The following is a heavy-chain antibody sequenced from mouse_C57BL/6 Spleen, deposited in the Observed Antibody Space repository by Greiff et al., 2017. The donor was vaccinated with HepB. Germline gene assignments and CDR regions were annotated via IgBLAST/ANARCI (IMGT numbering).Heavy chain of an antibody. J-gene: IGHJ3*01. CDR3: ASSGVHYYGSSSWFAY. CDR1: GYTFTSYW. CDR2: INPSNGGT. Sequence: QVQLQQPGTELVKPGASVKLSCKASGYTFTSYWMHWVKQRPGQGLEWIGNINPSNGGTNYNEKFKSKATLTVDKSSSTAYMQLSSLTSEDSAVYYCASSGVHYYGSSSWFAYWGQGTLVTVSA. V-gene: IGHV1-53*01. D-gene: IGHD1-1*01.